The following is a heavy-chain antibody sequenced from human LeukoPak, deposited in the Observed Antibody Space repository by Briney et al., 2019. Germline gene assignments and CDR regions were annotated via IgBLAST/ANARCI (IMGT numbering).Heavy chain of an antibody. CDR3: ARRSAY. CDR1: VGAISNDNFY. J-gene: IGHJ4*02. V-gene: IGHV4-39*01. Sequence: SETLSLTCTVSVGAISNDNFYWGWSREPPGKGLEWIGSINYSGITYYNPSLKIRVTISLDTSKTQFSLKLSSVTAADTAVYYCARRSAYWSEGTLVTVSS. CDR2: INYSGIT.